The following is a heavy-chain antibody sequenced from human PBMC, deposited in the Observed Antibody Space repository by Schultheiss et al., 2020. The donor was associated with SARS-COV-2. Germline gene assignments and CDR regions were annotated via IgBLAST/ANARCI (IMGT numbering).Heavy chain of an antibody. CDR2: IYSSGST. CDR3: ARVATPGWWFDP. CDR1: GGSISSYY. V-gene: IGHV4-4*07. J-gene: IGHJ5*02. D-gene: IGHD5-12*01. Sequence: SQTLSLTCTVSGGSISSYYWSWIRQPPGKGLEWIGLIYSSGSTNYNPSLKSRVTMSVDTSKNQFSLTVRSVTAADTAVYYCARVATPGWWFDPWGQGTLVTVSS.